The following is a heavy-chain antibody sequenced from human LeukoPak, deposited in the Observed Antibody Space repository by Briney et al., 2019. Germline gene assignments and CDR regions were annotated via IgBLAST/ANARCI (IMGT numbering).Heavy chain of an antibody. CDR2: IYYSGST. CDR3: ARFGRYYYDSSGYYDY. Sequence: SETLSLTCTVSGGSISSSSYYWGWIRQPPGKGLEWIGSIYYSGSTYYNPSLKSRVTISVDTSKNQFSLKLSSVTAADTAVYYCARFGRYYYDSSGYYDYWGQGTLVTVSS. J-gene: IGHJ4*02. CDR1: GGSISSSSYY. V-gene: IGHV4-39*07. D-gene: IGHD3-22*01.